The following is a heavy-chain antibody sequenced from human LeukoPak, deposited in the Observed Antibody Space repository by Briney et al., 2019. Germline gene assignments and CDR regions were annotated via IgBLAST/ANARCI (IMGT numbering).Heavy chain of an antibody. Sequence: GGSLRLSCAASGFTFSSYSMNWVRQAPGKGLEWVSYISSSGSTIYYADSVKGRFTISRDNAKNSLYLQMNSLRAEDTAVYYCARDVGWTYGMDVWGQGTTVTVSS. D-gene: IGHD2-2*03. V-gene: IGHV3-48*04. CDR2: ISSSGSTI. CDR3: ARDVGWTYGMDV. CDR1: GFTFSSYS. J-gene: IGHJ6*02.